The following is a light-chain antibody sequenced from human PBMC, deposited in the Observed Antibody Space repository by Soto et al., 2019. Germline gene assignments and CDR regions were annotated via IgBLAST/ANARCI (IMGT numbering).Light chain of an antibody. J-gene: IGLJ2*01. CDR2: DVS. CDR3: SSYTSAGTRV. V-gene: IGLV2-14*03. Sequence: QSALTQPASVSGSPGQSITISCTGTSSDVGGYNYVSWYQHHPGKAPKLMIFDVSNRPSGVSSRFSGSKSGDTASLTISGLQAEDEADYYCSSYTSAGTRVFGGGTKVTVL. CDR1: SSDVGGYNY.